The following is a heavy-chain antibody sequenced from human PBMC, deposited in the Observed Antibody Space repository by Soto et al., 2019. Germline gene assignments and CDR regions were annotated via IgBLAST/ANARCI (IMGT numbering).Heavy chain of an antibody. J-gene: IGHJ4*02. D-gene: IGHD2-21*02. CDR1: GFTFDNYA. Sequence: EVQLVESGGGLVQPGRSLRLSCAASGFTFDNYAMHWVRQAPGKGLEWVSGISFNSGSIGYADSVRGRFTISRDDAKNSLYLQMNSLRPEDTALYYCVKGSVVVAAKFDSWGQGTLVTVSS. CDR2: ISFNSGSI. CDR3: VKGSVVVAAKFDS. V-gene: IGHV3-9*01.